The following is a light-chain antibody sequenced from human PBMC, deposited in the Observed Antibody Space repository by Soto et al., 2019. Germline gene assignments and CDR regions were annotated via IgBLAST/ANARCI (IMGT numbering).Light chain of an antibody. CDR3: CSYAGSYSSYV. J-gene: IGLJ1*01. V-gene: IGLV2-11*01. CDR2: DVS. Sequence: QSVLAQHRSVSGSPGQSVTISCTGTSSDVGGYNYVSWYQQHPGKAPKLMIYDVSKRPSGVPDRFSGSKSGNTASLTISGLQAEEEADYYCCSYAGSYSSYVFGTRTKVTVL. CDR1: SSDVGGYNY.